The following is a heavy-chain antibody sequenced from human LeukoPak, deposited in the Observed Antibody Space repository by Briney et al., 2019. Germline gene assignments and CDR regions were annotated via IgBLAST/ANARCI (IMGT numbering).Heavy chain of an antibody. CDR2: ISSSSSYI. V-gene: IGHV3-21*01. Sequence: GGSLRLSCAASGFTFSSYSMNWVRQAPGKGLEWVSSISSSSSYIYYADSVKGRFTISRDNAKNSLYLQMNSLRAEDTAVYYCARSYSHHGAQYYFDYWGLGTLVTVSS. D-gene: IGHD5-18*01. J-gene: IGHJ4*02. CDR1: GFTFSSYS. CDR3: ARSYSHHGAQYYFDY.